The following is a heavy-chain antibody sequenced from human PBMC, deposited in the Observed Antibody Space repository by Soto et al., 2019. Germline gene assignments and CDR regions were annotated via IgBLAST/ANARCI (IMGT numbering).Heavy chain of an antibody. CDR3: ARAGLLAYGDY. CDR2: ISGDGGTT. Sequence: GGSLRLSCAASGFTFSSSWMYWFRQAPGKGLVWVSGISGDGGTTTHADSVKGRFTISRDNAKNTLYLQMNSLRVEDTAVYYCARAGLLAYGDYWGHGTLVTVSS. J-gene: IGHJ4*01. V-gene: IGHV3-74*01. CDR1: GFTFSSSW. D-gene: IGHD1-26*01.